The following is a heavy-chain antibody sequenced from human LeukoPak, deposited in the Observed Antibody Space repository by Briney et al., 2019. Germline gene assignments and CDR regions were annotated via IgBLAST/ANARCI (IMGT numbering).Heavy chain of an antibody. CDR1: GFTFSNYV. V-gene: IGHV3-30*02. CDR3: AKEPGEGGSAFDY. D-gene: IGHD3-16*01. CDR2: IQKDGGSK. J-gene: IGHJ4*02. Sequence: PGGSLRLPCAASGFTFSNYVMNWVRQAPGKGLEWVTFIQKDGGSKFYADSVKGRFTISRDNSKKTVYLQMSSLTIEDTAVYYCAKEPGEGGSAFDYWGQGTLVTVYS.